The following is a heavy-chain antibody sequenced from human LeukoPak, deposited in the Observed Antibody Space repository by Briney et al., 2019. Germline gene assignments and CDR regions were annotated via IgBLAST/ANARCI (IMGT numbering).Heavy chain of an antibody. V-gene: IGHV3-7*03. D-gene: IGHD3-9*01. Sequence: PGGSLRLSCAASGFTFSSYWMSWVRQAPGKGLEWVANIKEGGSEKYYVDSVKGRFTISRDNAKNSQNSLYLQMSSLRAEDTAVYYCAKATYYDILTGYSDYWGQGTLVTVSS. J-gene: IGHJ4*02. CDR1: GFTFSSYW. CDR3: AKATYYDILTGYSDY. CDR2: IKEGGSEK.